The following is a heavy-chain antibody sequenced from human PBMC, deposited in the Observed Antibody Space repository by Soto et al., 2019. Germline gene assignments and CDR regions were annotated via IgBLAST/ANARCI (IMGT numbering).Heavy chain of an antibody. D-gene: IGHD2-15*01. Sequence: VSLTCTVSGGSIYRSGYYWGWIRQPPGRGLEWIGNIDYNGVTYSNPSLKSRVTISRDTSKNQFSLKLTSVTAADTALYYCGKVLVGATGHTDSDSWGPGTLVTVSS. CDR1: GGSIYRSGYY. CDR3: GKVLVGATGHTDSDS. V-gene: IGHV4-39*01. J-gene: IGHJ4*02. CDR2: IDYNGVT.